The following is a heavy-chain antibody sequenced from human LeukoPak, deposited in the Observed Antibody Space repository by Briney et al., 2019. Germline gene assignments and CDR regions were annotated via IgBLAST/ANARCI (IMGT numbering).Heavy chain of an antibody. CDR3: ARSSGWKYNIDY. J-gene: IGHJ4*02. CDR1: GYTFNGYY. D-gene: IGHD6-19*01. Sequence: GASVKVSCKASGYTFNGYYKHWLRQAPGQGLEWMGWINPNSGGTNYAQKFQGRVTMTRDTSISTAYMELSRLRSDDTAMYYCARSSGWKYNIDYWGQGTLVTVSS. CDR2: INPNSGGT. V-gene: IGHV1-2*02.